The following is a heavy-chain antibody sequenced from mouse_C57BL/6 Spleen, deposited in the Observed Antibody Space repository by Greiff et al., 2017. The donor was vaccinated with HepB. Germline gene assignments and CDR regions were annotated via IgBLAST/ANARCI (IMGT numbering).Heavy chain of an antibody. V-gene: IGHV10-3*01. J-gene: IGHJ4*01. CDR1: GFTFNTYA. CDR3: VRREDYGSHYYAMDY. CDR2: IRSKSSNYAT. D-gene: IGHD1-1*01. Sequence: EVQVVESGGGLVQPKGSLKLSCAASGFTFNTYAMHWVRQAPGKGLEWVARIRSKSSNYATYYADSVKDRFTISRDDSQSMLYLQMNNLKTEDTAMYYCVRREDYGSHYYAMDYWGQGTSVTVSS.